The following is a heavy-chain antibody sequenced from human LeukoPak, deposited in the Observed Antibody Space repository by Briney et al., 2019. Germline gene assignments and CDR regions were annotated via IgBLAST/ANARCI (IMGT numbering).Heavy chain of an antibody. V-gene: IGHV1-46*01. CDR2: INPSGGST. CDR1: GYTFTSYY. D-gene: IGHD4-17*01. CDR3: ARTTVTTNAFDI. Sequence: AASVKVSCKASGYTFTSYYMHWVRQAPGQGLEWMGIINPSGGSTSYAQKFQGRVTMTRDTSTSTAYMELSSLRSEDTAVYYCARTTVTTNAFDIWGQGTMVTVSS. J-gene: IGHJ3*02.